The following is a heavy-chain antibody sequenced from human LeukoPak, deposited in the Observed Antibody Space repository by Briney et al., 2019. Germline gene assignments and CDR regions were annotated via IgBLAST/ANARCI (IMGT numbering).Heavy chain of an antibody. J-gene: IGHJ4*02. Sequence: SETLSLTCTVSGGSISSGSYFWSWIRQPAGKGLEWIGRIYTSGTTNYNPSLKSRVTISVDTSKNQFSLKLSSVTAADTAVYYCARPRWQWLVPSGPFDYWGQGTLVTVSS. V-gene: IGHV4-61*02. CDR1: GGSISSGSYF. D-gene: IGHD6-19*01. CDR3: ARPRWQWLVPSGPFDY. CDR2: IYTSGTT.